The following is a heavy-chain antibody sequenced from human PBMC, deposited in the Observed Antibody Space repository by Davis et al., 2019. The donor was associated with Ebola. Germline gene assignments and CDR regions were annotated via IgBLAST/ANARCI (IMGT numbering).Heavy chain of an antibody. J-gene: IGHJ5*02. CDR3: ARRGTSSWYAGWFDP. Sequence: SETLSLTCAVYGGSFSGYYWSWIRQPPGKGLEWIGEINHSGSTNYNPSLKSRVTISVDTSKNQFSLKLSSVTAADTAMYYWARRGTSSWYAGWFDPWGQGTLVTVSS. CDR2: INHSGST. CDR1: GGSFSGYY. V-gene: IGHV4-34*01. D-gene: IGHD6-13*01.